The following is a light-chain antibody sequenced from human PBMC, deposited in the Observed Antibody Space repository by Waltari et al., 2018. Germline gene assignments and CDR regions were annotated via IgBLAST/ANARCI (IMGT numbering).Light chain of an antibody. CDR2: EVS. V-gene: IGLV2-14*01. J-gene: IGLJ3*02. CDR3: SSYTSSSTLV. Sequence: QSALTQPASVSGSPGQSITISCTGTSSDVGGYNYASWYQPHPGKAPKLMIYEVSNRPSGVTNRLSGSKSGNTASLTISGLQAEDEADYYCSSYTSSSTLVFGGGTKLTVL. CDR1: SSDVGGYNY.